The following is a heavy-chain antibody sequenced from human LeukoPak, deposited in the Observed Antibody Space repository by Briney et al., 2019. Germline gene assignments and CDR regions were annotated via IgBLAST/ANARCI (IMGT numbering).Heavy chain of an antibody. J-gene: IGHJ4*02. V-gene: IGHV3-33*01. CDR2: IWFDGGDK. Sequence: GRSLRLSSAASGFTFSSYGMHWVRQAPGKGLEWVAVIWFDGGDKYYADSVKGRFTISRDNSKNTLYLQMNSLRAEDTAVYYCARDLKSAYSGYEIDYWGQGTLVTVSS. CDR3: ARDLKSAYSGYEIDY. CDR1: GFTFSSYG. D-gene: IGHD5-12*01.